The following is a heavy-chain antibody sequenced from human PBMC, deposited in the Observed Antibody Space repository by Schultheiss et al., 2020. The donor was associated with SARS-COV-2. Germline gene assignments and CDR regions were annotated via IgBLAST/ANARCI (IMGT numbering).Heavy chain of an antibody. J-gene: IGHJ4*02. D-gene: IGHD2-15*01. V-gene: IGHV4-38-2*01. CDR3: ARGALVVASSYYFDY. CDR1: GYSISGNYY. CDR2: IFHSGST. Sequence: SETLSLTCAVSGYSISGNYYWGWIRQPSGKGLEWIGSIFHSGSTYYNPSLRSRVTISVDTSRSQFSLKLSSVTAADTADYYCARGALVVASSYYFDYWAQGTLVTVSS.